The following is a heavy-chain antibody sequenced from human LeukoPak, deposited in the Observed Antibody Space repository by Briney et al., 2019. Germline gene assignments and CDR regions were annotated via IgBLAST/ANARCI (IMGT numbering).Heavy chain of an antibody. Sequence: ASVKVSCKASGYTFTSYGISWVRQAPGQGLEWMGWISAYNGNTNYAQKLQGRVTMTTDTSTSTAYMELRSLRSDDTAVYYCARDNPNWNYRPYFDYWGQGTLVTVSS. CDR1: GYTFTSYG. J-gene: IGHJ4*02. CDR3: ARDNPNWNYRPYFDY. CDR2: ISAYNGNT. V-gene: IGHV1-18*01. D-gene: IGHD1-7*01.